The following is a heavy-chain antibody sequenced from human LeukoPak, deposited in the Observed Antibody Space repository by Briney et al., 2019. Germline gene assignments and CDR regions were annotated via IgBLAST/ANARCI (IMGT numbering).Heavy chain of an antibody. J-gene: IGHJ5*02. CDR3: ARDFLNCSSTSCFMNWFDP. V-gene: IGHV1-69*04. D-gene: IGHD2-2*01. CDR2: IIPILGIA. Sequence: SVKVSCTASGGTFSSYTISWVRQAPGQGLEWMGRIIPILGIANYAQKFQGRVTITADKSTSTAYMELSSLRSEDTAVYYCARDFLNCSSTSCFMNWFDPWGQGTLVTVSS. CDR1: GGTFSSYT.